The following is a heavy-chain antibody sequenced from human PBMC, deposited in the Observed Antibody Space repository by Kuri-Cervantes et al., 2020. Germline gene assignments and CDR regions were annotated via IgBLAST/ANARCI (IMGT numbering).Heavy chain of an antibody. CDR3: ARDPGHRNGMDV. CDR2: IISDGRSA. CDR1: GFTFSSYW. Sequence: GGSLRLSCAASGFTFSSYWMHWVRQVPGKGLVWVSRIISDGRSATYADSVRGRFTISRDNSKNTLYLQLNSLRVEDTAIYYCARDPGHRNGMDVWGQGTTVTVSS. V-gene: IGHV3-74*03. J-gene: IGHJ6*02.